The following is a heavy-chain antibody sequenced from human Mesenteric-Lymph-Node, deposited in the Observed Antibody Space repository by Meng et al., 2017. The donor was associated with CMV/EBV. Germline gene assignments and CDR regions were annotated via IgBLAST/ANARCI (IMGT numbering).Heavy chain of an antibody. CDR3: ARGVTTRGGGLDV. CDR2: IKYDGSKE. CDR1: GFSFNTYG. J-gene: IGHJ6*02. Sequence: GESLKISCVASGFSFNTYGMNWVRQPPGKGPEWVTFIKYDGSKEYYADSVQGRFVISRDNSKNTLYLQLNTLRTADTAVYYCARGVTTRGGGLDVWGQGTTVTVSS. D-gene: IGHD5-12*01. V-gene: IGHV3-30*02.